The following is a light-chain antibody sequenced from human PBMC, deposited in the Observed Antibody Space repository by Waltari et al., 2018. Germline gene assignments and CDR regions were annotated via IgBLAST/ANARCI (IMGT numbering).Light chain of an antibody. CDR2: AAS. J-gene: IGKJ4*01. CDR3: QQADSFPPLT. V-gene: IGKV1-12*01. CDR1: QDIKPW. Sequence: DIPLPQSPSSVSASLGDRVPITCRARQDIKPWLAWYQHKPGKAPKLLVSAASSLQSWVPSRFSGSGSGTDFTLTISNLQPEDFATYYCQQADSFPPLTFGGGTKVEIK.